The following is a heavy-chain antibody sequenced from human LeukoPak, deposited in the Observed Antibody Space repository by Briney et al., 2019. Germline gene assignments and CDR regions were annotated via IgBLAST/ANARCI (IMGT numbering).Heavy chain of an antibody. CDR1: GFTFSSYG. V-gene: IGHV3-30*18. J-gene: IGHJ5*02. D-gene: IGHD3-10*01. Sequence: GRSLRLSCAASGFTFSSYGMHWVRQAPGKGLEWVAVISYDGSNKYYADSVKGRFTISRDNSKNTLYLQMNSLRAEDTAVYYCAQGAMVGGEEAWFDTSGQGKLGTASS. CDR2: ISYDGSNK. CDR3: AQGAMVGGEEAWFDT.